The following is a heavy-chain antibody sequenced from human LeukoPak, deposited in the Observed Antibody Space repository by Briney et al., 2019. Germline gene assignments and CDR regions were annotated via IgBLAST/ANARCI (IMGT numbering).Heavy chain of an antibody. CDR2: IKSKTDGGTT. V-gene: IGHV3-15*07. CDR1: GFTFSNAW. CDR3: TTGHWNDRLQAY. J-gene: IGHJ4*02. D-gene: IGHD1-1*01. Sequence: GGSLRLSCAASGFTFSNAWMNWVRQAPGKGLEWVGRIKSKTDGGTTDYAAPVKGRFTISRDDSKNTLYLQMISLKTEDTAVYYCTTGHWNDRLQAYWGQGPLVTVSS.